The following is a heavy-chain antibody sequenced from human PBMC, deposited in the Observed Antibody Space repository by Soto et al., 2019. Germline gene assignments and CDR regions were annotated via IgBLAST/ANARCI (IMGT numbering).Heavy chain of an antibody. CDR3: VQTTGWPGFDF. V-gene: IGHV3-53*01. CDR1: GFTVSSKY. Sequence: EVQLVESGGGLIQPGGSLRLSCAASGFTVSSKYMTWVRQAPGKGLEWVSVIYGGGTTYYADSVKGRFTISRDNPKNTLYLQMNSLRAEDTAVYYCVQTTGWPGFDFWGQGTLVTVSS. J-gene: IGHJ4*02. CDR2: IYGGGTT. D-gene: IGHD6-19*01.